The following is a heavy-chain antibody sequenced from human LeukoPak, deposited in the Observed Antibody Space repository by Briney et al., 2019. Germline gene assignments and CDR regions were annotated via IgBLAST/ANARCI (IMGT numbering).Heavy chain of an antibody. Sequence: SGPTLVNPTQTLTLTCTFSGFSLNTRGVGVGWIRQPLGRALEWLALIYWDDDRRYSPSLKSRLTITKDTSKNQVVLTITNMDPVDTATYFCAHRKNYYDSSVFDNWGQGTLVTVSS. CDR2: IYWDDDR. V-gene: IGHV2-5*02. CDR3: AHRKNYYDSSVFDN. CDR1: GFSLNTRGVG. D-gene: IGHD3-22*01. J-gene: IGHJ4*02.